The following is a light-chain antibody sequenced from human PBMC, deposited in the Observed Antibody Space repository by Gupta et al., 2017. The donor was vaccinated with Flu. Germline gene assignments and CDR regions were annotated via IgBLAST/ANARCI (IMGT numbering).Light chain of an antibody. CDR1: SSDIGRNY. CDR3: ATGDDSRSIYV. CDR2: EDY. Sequence: QSMLTQPPSASGTPGQRVTISCSGSSSDIGRNYVHWYQQIPRTAPKLLIYEDYQRLSAAPDRISGSKSATSATVATSGLRAEDEADYYCATGDDSRSIYVFGTGTKVTVL. V-gene: IGLV1-47*01. J-gene: IGLJ1*01.